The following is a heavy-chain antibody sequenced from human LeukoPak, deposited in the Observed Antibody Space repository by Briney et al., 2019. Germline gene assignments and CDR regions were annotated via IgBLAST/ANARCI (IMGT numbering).Heavy chain of an antibody. CDR3: ATQLGALGHTG. V-gene: IGHV3-33*01. J-gene: IGHJ4*02. D-gene: IGHD6-6*01. Sequence: GGYLRLSCAASGFTCSSYGMHWVRQAPGKGLEWVAVIWYDGSTKYYADSVKGRFTISRDNSKNTLYLQMNSLRAEDTAVYYCATQLGALGHTGWGQGTLVTVSS. CDR1: GFTCSSYG. CDR2: IWYDGSTK.